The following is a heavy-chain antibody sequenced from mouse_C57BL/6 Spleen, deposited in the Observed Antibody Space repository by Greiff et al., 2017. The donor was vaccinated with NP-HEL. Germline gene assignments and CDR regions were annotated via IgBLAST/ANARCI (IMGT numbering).Heavy chain of an antibody. CDR1: GYTFTSYW. D-gene: IGHD1-2*01. Sequence: QVQLQQPGAELVKPGASVKLSCKASGYTFTSYWTHWVKQRPGQGLEWIGMIHPNSGSTNYNEKFKSKATLTVDKSSSTAYMQLSSLTSEDSAVYDCARGVLRPSYAMDYWGQGTSVTVSS. V-gene: IGHV1-64*01. J-gene: IGHJ4*01. CDR2: IHPNSGST. CDR3: ARGVLRPSYAMDY.